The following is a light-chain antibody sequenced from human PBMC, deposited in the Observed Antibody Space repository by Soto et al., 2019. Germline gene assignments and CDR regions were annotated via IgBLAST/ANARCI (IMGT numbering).Light chain of an antibody. J-gene: IGKJ1*01. Sequence: EIVLTQSPGTLSLFPGERATLSCRASQSVRSAYLAWYQQKPGQAPRLLIYGASSRATGVPDRFSGSGSGTDFTLTIRGLEPEDFAVYYCQQYGGSPQTFGPGTKVEI. CDR2: GAS. CDR3: QQYGGSPQT. CDR1: QSVRSAY. V-gene: IGKV3-20*01.